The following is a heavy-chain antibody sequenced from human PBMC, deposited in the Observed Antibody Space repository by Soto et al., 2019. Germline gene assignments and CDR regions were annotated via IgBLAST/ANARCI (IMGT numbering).Heavy chain of an antibody. D-gene: IGHD2-2*01. CDR2: IIPILGIA. CDR3: ARKRRHCSSTSCYVYDAFDI. CDR1: GGTFSSYT. V-gene: IGHV1-69*02. J-gene: IGHJ3*02. Sequence: QVQLVQSGAEVKKPGSSVKVSCKASGGTFSSYTISWVRQAPGQGLEWMGRIIPILGIANYAQKFQGRVTITADKSTSTAYMELSSLRSEDTAVYYCARKRRHCSSTSCYVYDAFDIWGQGTMVTVSS.